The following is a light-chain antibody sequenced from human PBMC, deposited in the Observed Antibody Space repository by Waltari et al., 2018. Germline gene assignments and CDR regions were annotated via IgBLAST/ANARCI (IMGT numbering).Light chain of an antibody. CDR2: VNTDGSH. CDR1: SGHSNNV. CDR3: QTGGHGTWV. Sequence: QLVLTQSPSASASLGASVKLACTLSSGHSNNVIAWLQQRPEKGPRYLLKVNTDGSHNRGDDVPEPFSGSSSGAERYLTISSLQSEDEADYFCQTGGHGTWVFGGGTKLTVL. V-gene: IGLV4-69*01. J-gene: IGLJ3*02.